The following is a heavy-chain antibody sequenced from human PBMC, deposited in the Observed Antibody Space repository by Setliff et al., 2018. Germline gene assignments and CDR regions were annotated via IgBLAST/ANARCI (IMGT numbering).Heavy chain of an antibody. D-gene: IGHD3-22*01. CDR3: VRGSAYSSGSFDC. Sequence: LRLSCAASGFRFSDLYMSWVRQVPGKGLEWLSKISGDGLTIYYADSVRGRFTISRDNAKNSLYLQMNSLRAEDTAMYYCVRGSAYSSGSFDCWGQGTLVTVSS. CDR2: ISGDGLTI. V-gene: IGHV3-11*04. J-gene: IGHJ4*02. CDR1: GFRFSDLY.